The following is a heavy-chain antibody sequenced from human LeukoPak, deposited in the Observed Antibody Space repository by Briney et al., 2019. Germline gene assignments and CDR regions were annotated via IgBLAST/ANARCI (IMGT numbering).Heavy chain of an antibody. D-gene: IGHD1-26*01. J-gene: IGHJ5*02. CDR1: GGSFSGYY. CDR2: INHSGST. V-gene: IGHV4-34*01. Sequence: SETLSLTCAVYGGSFSGYYWSWIRQPPGKGLEWIGEINHSGSTNYNPSLKSRVTISVDTSKDQFSLKLSSVTAADTAVYYCARHSGGTYYVNFDPWGQGTLVTVSS. CDR3: ARHSGGTYYVNFDP.